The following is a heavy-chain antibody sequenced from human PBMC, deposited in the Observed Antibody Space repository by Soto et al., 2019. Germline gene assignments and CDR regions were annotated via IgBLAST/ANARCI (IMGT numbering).Heavy chain of an antibody. V-gene: IGHV4-39*01. Sequence: SETLSLTYTVSGGSISSSSYYWGWIRQPPGKGLEWIGSIYYSGSTYYNPSLKSRVTISVDTSKNQFSLKLSSVTAADTAVYYCARGLLWFGELLRELDPWGQGTLVTVSS. D-gene: IGHD3-10*01. CDR2: IYYSGST. CDR1: GGSISSSSYY. J-gene: IGHJ5*02. CDR3: ARGLLWFGELLRELDP.